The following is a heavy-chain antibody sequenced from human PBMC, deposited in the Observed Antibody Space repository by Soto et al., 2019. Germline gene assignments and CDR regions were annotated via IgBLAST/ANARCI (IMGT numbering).Heavy chain of an antibody. Sequence: TETLSLTCTVSGGSISSSSYYWGWIRQPPGKGLEWIGSIYYSGSTYYNPSLKSRVTISVDTSKNQFSLKLSSVTAADTAVYYCARPGYPYYYYSMDVWRQGTTVTVSS. J-gene: IGHJ6*02. CDR3: ARPGYPYYYYSMDV. CDR2: IYYSGST. CDR1: GGSISSSSYY. V-gene: IGHV4-39*01. D-gene: IGHD2-15*01.